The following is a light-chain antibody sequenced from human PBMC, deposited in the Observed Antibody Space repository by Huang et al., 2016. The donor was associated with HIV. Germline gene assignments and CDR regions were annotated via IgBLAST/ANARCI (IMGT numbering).Light chain of an antibody. V-gene: IGKV3-15*01. J-gene: IGKJ4*01. CDR2: GAS. CDR3: QQYNNWPPLT. CDR1: QSISSN. Sequence: VLTQSPATLSVSPGERVTISCRANQSISSNLAWYQQKVGQAPRLLIYGASAKATGTPAKFSGNGSGTEFTLTSNSLQSEDFAVYYCQQYNNWPPLTFGGGTKVEIK.